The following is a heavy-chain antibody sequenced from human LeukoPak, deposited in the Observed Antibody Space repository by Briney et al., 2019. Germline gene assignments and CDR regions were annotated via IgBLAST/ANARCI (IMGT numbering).Heavy chain of an antibody. Sequence: GASVKVSCKASGYTFTSYGISWVRQAPGQGLEWMGWISAYNGNTNYAQKLQGRVTMTEDTSTDTAYMELSSLRSEETAVYYCASGRVLRYFDWLSLVYWGQGTLVTVSS. CDR1: GYTFTSYG. CDR3: ASGRVLRYFDWLSLVY. J-gene: IGHJ4*02. V-gene: IGHV1-18*01. D-gene: IGHD3-9*01. CDR2: ISAYNGNT.